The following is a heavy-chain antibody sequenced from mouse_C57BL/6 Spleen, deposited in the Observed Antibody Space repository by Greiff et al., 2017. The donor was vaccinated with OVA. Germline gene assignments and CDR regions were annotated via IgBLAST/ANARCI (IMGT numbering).Heavy chain of an antibody. V-gene: IGHV1-63*01. CDR2: IYPGGGYT. CDR3: ARSNYVPNWEGAMDY. J-gene: IGHJ4*01. Sequence: QVQLQQSGAELVRPGTSVKMSCKASGYTFTNYWIGWAKQRPGHGLEWIGDIYPGGGYTNYNEKFKGKATLTADKSSSTAYMQFSSLTSEDSAIYYCARSNYVPNWEGAMDYWGQGTSVTVSS. D-gene: IGHD2-5*01. CDR1: GYTFTNYW.